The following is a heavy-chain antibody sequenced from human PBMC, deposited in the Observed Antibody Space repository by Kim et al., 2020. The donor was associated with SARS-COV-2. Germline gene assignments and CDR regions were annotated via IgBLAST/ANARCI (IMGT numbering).Heavy chain of an antibody. J-gene: IGHJ3*02. Sequence: SETLSLTCTVSGGSISSSSYYWGWIRQPPGKGLEWIGSIYYSGSTYYNPSLKSRVTISVDTSKNQFSLKLSSVTAADTAVYYCARLGGDPYIPPIDEPGAFDIWGQGTMVTVSS. CDR1: GGSISSSSYY. D-gene: IGHD3-16*01. V-gene: IGHV4-39*01. CDR2: IYYSGST. CDR3: ARLGGDPYIPPIDEPGAFDI.